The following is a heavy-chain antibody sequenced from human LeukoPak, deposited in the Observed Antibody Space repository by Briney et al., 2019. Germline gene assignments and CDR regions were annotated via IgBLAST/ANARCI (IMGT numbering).Heavy chain of an antibody. V-gene: IGHV3-30*02. J-gene: IGHJ4*02. CDR3: AKAVWVAATSSWFCLDY. CDR1: GFSFSGYG. Sequence: GGSLRLSCAASGFSFSGYGMHWVRQAPGKGLEWVAFIHYDGARSYYADSVKGRFTISRDNSRNTLYLQMNSLRPEDTAVYYCAKAVWVAATSSWFCLDYWGQGTLVTVSS. CDR2: IHYDGARS. D-gene: IGHD2-8*01.